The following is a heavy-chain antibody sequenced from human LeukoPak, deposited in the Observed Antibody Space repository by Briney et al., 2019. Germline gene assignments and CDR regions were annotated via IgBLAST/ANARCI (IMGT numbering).Heavy chain of an antibody. CDR3: ARVQRGEMATFDY. Sequence: GGSLRLSWPAAGFTFAHYMMHWVRQAPGKGLEGVSSISSTSTYIHYANSLKGRFTISRDNARNSLYWQINSLRVEDTAVYYCARVQRGEMATFDYWGQGTLVTVSS. V-gene: IGHV3-21*03. J-gene: IGHJ4*02. CDR2: ISSTSTYI. D-gene: IGHD5-24*01. CDR1: GFTFAHYM.